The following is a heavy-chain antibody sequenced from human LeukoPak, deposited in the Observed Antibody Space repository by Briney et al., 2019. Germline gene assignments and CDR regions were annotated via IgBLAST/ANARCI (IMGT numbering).Heavy chain of an antibody. CDR3: AREGPTGAKSPDFDY. D-gene: IGHD1-7*01. CDR2: ITNSGNSK. Sequence: GGSLRLSCAASEFTFSSYSMNWVRQAPGKGLEWVSYITNSGNSKSYADSVKGRFTISRDNTKNSLYLQMNGLRAEDTAVYYCAREGPTGAKSPDFDYWGQGTLVTVSS. V-gene: IGHV3-48*01. J-gene: IGHJ4*02. CDR1: EFTFSSYS.